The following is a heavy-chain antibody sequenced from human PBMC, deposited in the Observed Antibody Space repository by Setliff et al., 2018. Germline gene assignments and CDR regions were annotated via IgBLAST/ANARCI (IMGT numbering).Heavy chain of an antibody. D-gene: IGHD6-19*01. Sequence: HPGGSLRLSCAASGFTFSSYAMSWVRQAPGKEPEWVSTITDSGRTTYYGPSLRGRFTISRDNSRNTLYLQMNSLRAEDAAIYYCARSAVAVPGQFYFDNWGQGTQVTVSS. CDR3: ARSAVAVPGQFYFDN. J-gene: IGHJ4*02. CDR1: GFTFSSYA. CDR2: ITDSGRTT. V-gene: IGHV3-23*01.